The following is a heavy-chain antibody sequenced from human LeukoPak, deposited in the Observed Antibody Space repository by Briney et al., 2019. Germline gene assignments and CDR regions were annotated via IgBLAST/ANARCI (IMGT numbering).Heavy chain of an antibody. V-gene: IGHV1-2*02. CDR3: ARADDILTGYYLSPIDY. Sequence: ASVKVSCKASGYTFTGYYMHWVRQAPGQGLEWMGWISPNSGGTNYAQKFQGRVTMTRDTSISTAYMELSRLRSDDTAVYYCARADDILTGYYLSPIDYWGQGTLVTVSS. CDR2: ISPNSGGT. J-gene: IGHJ4*02. D-gene: IGHD3-9*01. CDR1: GYTFTGYY.